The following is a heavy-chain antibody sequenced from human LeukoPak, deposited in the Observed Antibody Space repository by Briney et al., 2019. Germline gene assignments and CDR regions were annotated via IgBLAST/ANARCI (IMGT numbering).Heavy chain of an antibody. J-gene: IGHJ4*02. Sequence: SETLSLTCAVYGGSFSGYYWSWIRQPPGKGLEWIGEINHSGSTNYNPSLKSRVTISVDTSKNQFSLKLSSVTAADTAVYYCARGGYCSSTSCGGNDYWVQGTLVTVSS. CDR2: INHSGST. CDR1: GGSFSGYY. CDR3: ARGGYCSSTSCGGNDY. V-gene: IGHV4-34*01. D-gene: IGHD2-2*01.